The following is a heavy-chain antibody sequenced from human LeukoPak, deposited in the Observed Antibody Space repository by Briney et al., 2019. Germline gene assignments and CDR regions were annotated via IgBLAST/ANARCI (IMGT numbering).Heavy chain of an antibody. CDR3: ARVGSYDSSGYYFDY. J-gene: IGHJ4*02. V-gene: IGHV4-59*01. D-gene: IGHD3-22*01. CDR2: VHHSAGS. CDR1: DGSISAYY. Sequence: SETLSLTCTVSDGSISAYYWSWIRQTPGKGLEWIGYVHHSAGSTYNPALRGRVTISTDTSENQFSLKMRSVSAADTAVYYCARVGSYDSSGYYFDYWGQGTQVTVSS.